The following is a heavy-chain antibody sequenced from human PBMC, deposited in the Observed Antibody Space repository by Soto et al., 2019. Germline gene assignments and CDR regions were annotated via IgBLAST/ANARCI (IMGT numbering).Heavy chain of an antibody. J-gene: IGHJ4*02. CDR1: GGSISSSRYY. V-gene: IGHV4-39*01. CDR3: AISRRGVAVAGSFDF. Sequence: SETLSLTCTVSGGSISSSRYYWGWIRQPPGKGLEWIGNIYYSGSTYYKPSLKSRVTISVDTSKNQFSLKLSSVTAADTAVYYCAISRRGVAVAGSFDFWGQGTLVTVSS. D-gene: IGHD6-19*01. CDR2: IYYSGST.